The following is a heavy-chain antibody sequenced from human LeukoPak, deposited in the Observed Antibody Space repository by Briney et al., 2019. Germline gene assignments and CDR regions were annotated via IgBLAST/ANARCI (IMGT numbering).Heavy chain of an antibody. J-gene: IGHJ4*02. V-gene: IGHV4-59*02. CDR1: GFSVSSNY. CDR3: ARDRVGATSY. Sequence: GSLRLSCAASGFSVSSNYMSWVRQAPGKGLEWIGYIYYSGSTNYNPSLKSRVTISVDTSKNQFSLKLSSVTAADTAVYYCARDRVGATSYWGQGTLVTVSS. CDR2: IYYSGST. D-gene: IGHD1-26*01.